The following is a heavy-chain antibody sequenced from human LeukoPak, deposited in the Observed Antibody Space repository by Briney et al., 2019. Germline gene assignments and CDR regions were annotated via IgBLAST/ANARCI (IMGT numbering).Heavy chain of an antibody. V-gene: IGHV4-61*02. D-gene: IGHD4-11*01. J-gene: IGHJ3*02. CDR2: IYTSGST. CDR3: ARGWGTTGDAFDI. Sequence: PSQTLSLTCTVSGGSISSGSYYWSWIRQPAGKGLEWIGRIYTSGSTNYNPSLKSRVTISVDTSKNQFSLKLSPVTAADTAVYYCARGWGTTGDAFDIWGQGTMVTVSS. CDR1: GGSISSGSYY.